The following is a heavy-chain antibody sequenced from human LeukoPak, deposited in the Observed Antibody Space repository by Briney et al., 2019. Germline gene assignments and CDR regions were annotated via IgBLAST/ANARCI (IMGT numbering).Heavy chain of an antibody. CDR1: GFTFDDYA. Sequence: GGSLSLSCAASGFTFDDYAMHWVRQAPGKGREWVSLISGDGGSTYYADSVKGRFTISRDNSKNSLYLQMNSLRTEDTALYYCAKETLRYFDWLTPWGQGTLVTVSS. CDR2: ISGDGGST. V-gene: IGHV3-43*02. CDR3: AKETLRYFDWLTP. D-gene: IGHD3-9*01. J-gene: IGHJ5*02.